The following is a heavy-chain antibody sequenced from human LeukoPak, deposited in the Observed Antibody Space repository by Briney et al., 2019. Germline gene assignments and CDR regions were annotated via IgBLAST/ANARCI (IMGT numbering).Heavy chain of an antibody. CDR2: ISPYNGNT. CDR1: GYTFTSYA. Sequence: GASVKVSCKASGYTFTSYAISWVRQAPGQGLEWMGWISPYNGNTKYAENLQGRVTMTTDTSTSTAYMELRSLRSDDTAVYYCARGHGFTMILVANDGYYFDYWGQGTLVTASS. CDR3: ARGHGFTMILVANDGYYFDY. D-gene: IGHD3-22*01. J-gene: IGHJ4*02. V-gene: IGHV1-18*01.